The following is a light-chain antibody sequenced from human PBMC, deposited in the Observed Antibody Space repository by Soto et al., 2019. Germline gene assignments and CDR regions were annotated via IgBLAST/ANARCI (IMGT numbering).Light chain of an antibody. Sequence: QSVLTQPASVSGSPGQSITISCTGTSSDVGGYNYVSWYQQHPGKAPKLMIYDVSNRTSGVSNRFSGSKSGNTASLTISGLQAEDEADYYFSSYTSSSTYVVFGGGTKLTVL. V-gene: IGLV2-14*01. J-gene: IGLJ2*01. CDR2: DVS. CDR3: SSYTSSSTYVV. CDR1: SSDVGGYNY.